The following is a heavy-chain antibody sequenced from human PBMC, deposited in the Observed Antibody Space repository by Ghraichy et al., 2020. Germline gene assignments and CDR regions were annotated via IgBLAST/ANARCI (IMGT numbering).Heavy chain of an antibody. Sequence: SETLSLTCTVSGGSISSSLSYWGWIRQPPGKGLEWIATIYHSGSTYYNPSLRTRVTISVDSSKSQFSLRLSSLTAADTAVYYCARHRRDVVAATTFFDYWGQGALVTVSS. CDR1: GGSISSSLSY. CDR3: ARHRRDVVAATTFFDY. V-gene: IGHV4-39*01. D-gene: IGHD2-15*01. J-gene: IGHJ4*02. CDR2: IYHSGST.